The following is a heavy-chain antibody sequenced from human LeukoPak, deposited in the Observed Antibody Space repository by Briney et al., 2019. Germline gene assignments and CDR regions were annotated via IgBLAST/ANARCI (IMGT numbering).Heavy chain of an antibody. CDR3: ARDREIAATGTGQKGVDY. J-gene: IGHJ4*02. CDR2: ISAYNGNT. CDR1: GYTFTSYG. Sequence: ASVKVSCKASGYTFTSYGVSWVRQAPGQGLEWMGWISAYNGNTSYAQKVQGRVTMTTDTSTSTAYMELRSLRSDDTAVYYCARDREIAATGTGQKGVDYWGQGTLVTVSS. D-gene: IGHD6-13*01. V-gene: IGHV1-18*01.